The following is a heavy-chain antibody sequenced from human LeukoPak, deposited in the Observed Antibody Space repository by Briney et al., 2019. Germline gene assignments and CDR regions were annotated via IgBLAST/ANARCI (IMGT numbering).Heavy chain of an antibody. V-gene: IGHV3-30*18. CDR1: GFTFSSYG. Sequence: PGRSLRPSCAASGFTFSSYGMHWVRQAPGKGLEWVAVISYDGSNKYYADSVKGRFTISRDNSKNTLYLQMNSLRAEDTAVYYCAKSGRDGYNRFGDYWGQGTLVTVPS. D-gene: IGHD5-24*01. CDR2: ISYDGSNK. CDR3: AKSGRDGYNRFGDY. J-gene: IGHJ4*02.